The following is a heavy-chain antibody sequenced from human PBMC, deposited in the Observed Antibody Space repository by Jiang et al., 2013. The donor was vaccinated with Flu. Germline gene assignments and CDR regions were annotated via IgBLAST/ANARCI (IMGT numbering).Heavy chain of an antibody. J-gene: IGHJ4*02. CDR3: VRQVGLGKWYFDY. CDR2: IFYGGST. Sequence: LLKPSETLSLACIVSGGSISSSDSWWGWIRQPPGKGLEWIGIIFYGGSTYYNPSLKSRVTLSEDTSENQFSLKMSSVTAADTAVYYCVRQVGLGKWYFDYWGQGALVTVSS. V-gene: IGHV4-39*01. CDR1: GGSISSSDSW. D-gene: IGHD1-26*01.